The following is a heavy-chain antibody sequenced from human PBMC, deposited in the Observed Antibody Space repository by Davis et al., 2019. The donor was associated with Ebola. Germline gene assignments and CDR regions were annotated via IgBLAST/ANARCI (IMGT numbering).Heavy chain of an antibody. J-gene: IGHJ6*02. CDR1: GGTFSSYA. CDR2: IIPILGIA. D-gene: IGHD5-12*01. Sequence: AASVKVSCKASGGTFSSYAISWVRQAPGQGLEWMGRIIPILGIANYAQKFQGRVTITADKSTSTAYMELSSLRSEDTAVYYCARDPYSGYPTSHWAYYYYGMDVWGQGTTVTVSS. V-gene: IGHV1-69*04. CDR3: ARDPYSGYPTSHWAYYYYGMDV.